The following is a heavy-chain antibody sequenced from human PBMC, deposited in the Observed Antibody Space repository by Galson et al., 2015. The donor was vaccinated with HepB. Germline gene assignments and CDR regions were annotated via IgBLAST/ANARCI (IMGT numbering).Heavy chain of an antibody. J-gene: IGHJ2*01. CDR3: AKALSQQLVLGYWYFDL. Sequence: SLRLSCAASEFSFDDYAMHWVRQAPGKGLEWVSGLTWNSGSIGYADSVRGRFTISRDNAKTSLYLHMNSLRTEDTALYYCAKALSQQLVLGYWYFDLWGRGTLVTVSS. CDR2: LTWNSGSI. V-gene: IGHV3-9*01. D-gene: IGHD6-13*01. CDR1: EFSFDDYA.